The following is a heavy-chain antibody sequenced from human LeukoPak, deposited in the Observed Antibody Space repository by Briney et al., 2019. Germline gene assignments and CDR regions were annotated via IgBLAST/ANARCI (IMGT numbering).Heavy chain of an antibody. CDR2: ISYDGSNK. D-gene: IGHD3-10*01. Sequence: GGSLRLSCAASGFTFSSYGMHWVRQAPGKGLEWVAVISYDGSNKYYADSVKGRFTISRDNSKNTLYLQMNSLRAEDTAVYYCAKTDYYGSGSDYWGQGTLVTVSS. V-gene: IGHV3-30*18. J-gene: IGHJ4*02. CDR1: GFTFSSYG. CDR3: AKTDYYGSGSDY.